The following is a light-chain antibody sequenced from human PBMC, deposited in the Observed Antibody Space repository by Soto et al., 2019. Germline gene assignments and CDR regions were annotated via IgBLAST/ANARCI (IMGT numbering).Light chain of an antibody. Sequence: IGLTKSPDTLSFSTGERATLSCRASQSVSSYLAWYQQKPGQAPRLLIYDASNRATGIPARFSGSGSGTDFTLTISSLEPEDFAVYYCQQRSNWQITFGQGTRLE. V-gene: IGKV3-11*01. CDR2: DAS. CDR3: QQRSNWQIT. J-gene: IGKJ5*01. CDR1: QSVSSY.